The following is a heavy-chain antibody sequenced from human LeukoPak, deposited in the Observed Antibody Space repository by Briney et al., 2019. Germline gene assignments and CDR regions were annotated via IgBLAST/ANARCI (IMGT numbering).Heavy chain of an antibody. CDR1: GFTFSNYG. Sequence: GRSLRLSCAASGFTFSNYGMHWVRQAPGKGLEWVAVIWYDGSNKYYAGSVKGRFTISRDNSKNTLYLQMNSQRDDDTAVYHCARGYGSGSYPIDYWGQGTLVTVSS. CDR3: ARGYGSGSYPIDY. V-gene: IGHV3-33*01. J-gene: IGHJ4*02. CDR2: IWYDGSNK. D-gene: IGHD3-10*01.